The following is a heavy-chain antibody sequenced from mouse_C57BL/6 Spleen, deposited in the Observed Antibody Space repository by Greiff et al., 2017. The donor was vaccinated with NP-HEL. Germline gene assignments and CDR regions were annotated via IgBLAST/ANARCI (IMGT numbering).Heavy chain of an antibody. CDR2: INPYNGDT. V-gene: IGHV1-20*01. CDR3: ARSEDSGAMDY. CDR1: GYSFTGYF. J-gene: IGHJ4*01. Sequence: EVQLQESGPELVKPGDSVKISCKASGYSFTGYFMNWVMQSHGKSLEWIGRINPYNGDTFYNQKFKGKATLTVDKSSSTAHMELRSLTSEDSAVYYCARSEDSGAMDYWGQGTSVTVSS. D-gene: IGHD3-1*01.